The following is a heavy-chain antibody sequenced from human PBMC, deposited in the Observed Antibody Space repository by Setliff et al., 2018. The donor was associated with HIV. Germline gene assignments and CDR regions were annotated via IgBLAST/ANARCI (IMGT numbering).Heavy chain of an antibody. V-gene: IGHV1-69*06. CDR1: GGTFSSYA. CDR3: ATRIRDGHGGYGYFDF. Sequence: SVKVSCKASGGTFSSYAISWVRQAPGQGLEWMGGIIPSFGTADYAQKFQGRVTTTEDTSTDTAYLELSSLRPEDTAVYYCATRIRDGHGGYGYFDFWGQGTLVTVSS. D-gene: IGHD5-12*01. J-gene: IGHJ4*02. CDR2: IIPSFGTA.